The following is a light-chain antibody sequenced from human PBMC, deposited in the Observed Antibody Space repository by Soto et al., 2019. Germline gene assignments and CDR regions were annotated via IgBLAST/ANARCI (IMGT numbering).Light chain of an antibody. CDR2: AAS. CDR3: QQIYSPPPT. Sequence: DIQMNQSPSSLSASIGDRVIITCRASQTTTTYINWYQLKPGKAPKLLVYAASSLESGVPARFRGSGAGTDFTLTICSRQPDDVATYYCQQIYSPPPTFGQGTKVEIK. CDR1: QTTTTY. J-gene: IGKJ1*01. V-gene: IGKV1-39*01.